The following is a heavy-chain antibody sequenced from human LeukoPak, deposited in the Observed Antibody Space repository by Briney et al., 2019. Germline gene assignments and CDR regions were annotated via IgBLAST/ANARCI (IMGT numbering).Heavy chain of an antibody. CDR2: IYSGGST. Sequence: GGSLRLSCAASGFTVSSNYMSWVRQAPGKGLEWVSVIYSGGSTYYADSVKGRFTISRDNSKNTLYLQMNSLRAEDTAVYYCASGNSSGWYATLFDYWGQGTLVTVSS. CDR1: GFTVSSNY. V-gene: IGHV3-66*01. CDR3: ASGNSSGWYATLFDY. J-gene: IGHJ4*02. D-gene: IGHD6-19*01.